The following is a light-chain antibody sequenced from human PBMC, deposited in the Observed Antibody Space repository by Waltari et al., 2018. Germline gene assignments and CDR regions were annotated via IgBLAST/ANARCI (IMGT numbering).Light chain of an antibody. CDR2: YKSDSQK. CDR3: MFWPNNVWV. Sequence: QPVLIHPPSSSASPGESHRLICTLPGHIHVADFIISWYQQSPGSPPRFLLYYKSDSQKSPGSGAPIRFSGSKDSSAKAGILLISGLQSEDEAVYYCMFWPNNVWVFGGGTKLTVL. V-gene: IGLV5-37*01. CDR1: GHIHVADFI. J-gene: IGLJ3*02.